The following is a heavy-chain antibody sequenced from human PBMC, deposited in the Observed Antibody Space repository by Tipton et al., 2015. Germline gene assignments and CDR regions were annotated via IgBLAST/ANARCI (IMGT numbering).Heavy chain of an antibody. CDR3: ARAGSGWYGSYYFDY. J-gene: IGHJ4*02. V-gene: IGHV4-38-2*01. Sequence: TLSLTCAVSAYSISTDYYWVWIRQPPGKGLEWIGTISHGGNTFYNPSLKSRVTISADTSKNQFSLKLSSVTAADTAVYYCARAGSGWYGSYYFDYWGQGTLVTVSS. D-gene: IGHD6-19*01. CDR2: ISHGGNT. CDR1: AYSISTDYY.